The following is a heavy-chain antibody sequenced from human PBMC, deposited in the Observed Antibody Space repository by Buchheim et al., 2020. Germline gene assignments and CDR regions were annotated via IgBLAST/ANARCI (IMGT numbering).Heavy chain of an antibody. J-gene: IGHJ4*02. CDR3: ARDGHCSGGSCYPNFFAN. Sequence: QVQLVASGGGVVQPGRSLRLSCAASQFSFSTSAIHWVRQAPGKGLEWVGVVVFVGGEKYYADSVKGRFTMSGDNSKNTFFLQMDGLRPDDTAVYYCARDGHCSGGSCYPNFFANWGQGAL. V-gene: IGHV3-30-3*01. D-gene: IGHD2-15*01. CDR2: VVFVGGEK. CDR1: QFSFSTSA.